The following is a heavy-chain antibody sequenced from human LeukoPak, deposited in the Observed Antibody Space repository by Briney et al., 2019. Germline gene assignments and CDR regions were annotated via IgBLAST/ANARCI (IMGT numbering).Heavy chain of an antibody. CDR1: GYTFTSYD. Sequence: GASVKVSCKASGYTFTSYDINWVRQASGQGLEWMGIINPSGGSTSYAQKFQGRVTMTRDTSTSTVYMELSSLRSEDTAVYYCARVGEDYGDYHSAFDYWGQGTLVTVSS. CDR3: ARVGEDYGDYHSAFDY. J-gene: IGHJ4*02. D-gene: IGHD4-17*01. CDR2: INPSGGST. V-gene: IGHV1-46*01.